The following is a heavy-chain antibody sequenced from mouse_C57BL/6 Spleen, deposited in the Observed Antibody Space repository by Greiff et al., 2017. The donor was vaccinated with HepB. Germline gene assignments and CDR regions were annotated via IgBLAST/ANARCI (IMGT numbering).Heavy chain of an antibody. D-gene: IGHD1-1*01. Sequence: QVQLKESGAELVRPGASVTLSCKASGYTFTDYEMHWVKQTPVHGLEWIGAIDPETGGTAYNQKFKGKAILTADKSSSTAYMELRSLTSEDSAVYYCTVVARDWYFDVWGTGTTVTVSS. V-gene: IGHV1-15*01. CDR2: IDPETGGT. CDR3: TVVARDWYFDV. J-gene: IGHJ1*03. CDR1: GYTFTDYE.